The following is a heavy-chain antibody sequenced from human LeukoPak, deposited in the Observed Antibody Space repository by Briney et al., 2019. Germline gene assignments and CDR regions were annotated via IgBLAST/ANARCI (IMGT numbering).Heavy chain of an antibody. V-gene: IGHV3-23*01. CDR3: AKDRSRAYSGYEMGPY. CDR2: ISGSGGST. J-gene: IGHJ1*01. D-gene: IGHD5-12*01. Sequence: GGSLRLSCAASGFTFSSYAMSWVRQAPGKGLEWVSAISGSGGSTYYADSVRGRFTISRDNSKNTLYMQMNSLRAEDTAVYYCAKDRSRAYSGYEMGPYWGQGTLDSVSS. CDR1: GFTFSSYA.